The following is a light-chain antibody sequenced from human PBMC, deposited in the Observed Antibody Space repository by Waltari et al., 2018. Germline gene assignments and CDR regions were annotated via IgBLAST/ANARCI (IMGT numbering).Light chain of an antibody. J-gene: IGLJ3*02. V-gene: IGLV8-61*01. CDR2: RTN. Sequence: QTVVTQEPSFSVSPGGTVTLTCGLTSGYVSSGHYPGWYQQTPGQAPRTLIYRTNTRSSGVPCRFSGSIVGNKAALTITGAQADDESDYYCVMYVGSGICVFGGGTKLTVL. CDR1: SGYVSSGHY. CDR3: VMYVGSGICV.